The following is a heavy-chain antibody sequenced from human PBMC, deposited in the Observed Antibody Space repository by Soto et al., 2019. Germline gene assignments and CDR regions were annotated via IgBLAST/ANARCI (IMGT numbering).Heavy chain of an antibody. D-gene: IGHD2-2*01. CDR1: GYTFTSYA. V-gene: IGHV1-3*01. Sequence: QVQLVQSGAEVKKPGASVKVSCKASGYTFTSYAMHWVRQAPGQRLEWRGWINAGNGNTKYSQKFQGRVTITRDTSASTAYMELSSLRSEDTAVYYCARGVVPAAKQYYYYYMDVWGKGTTVTVSS. CDR2: INAGNGNT. CDR3: ARGVVPAAKQYYYYYMDV. J-gene: IGHJ6*03.